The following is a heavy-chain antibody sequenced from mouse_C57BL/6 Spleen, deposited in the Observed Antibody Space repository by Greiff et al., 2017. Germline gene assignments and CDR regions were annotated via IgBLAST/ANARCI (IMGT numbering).Heavy chain of an antibody. CDR1: GYTFTSYW. V-gene: IGHV1-64*01. Sequence: VQLQQPGAELVKPGASVTLSCKASGYTFTSYWMHWVKQRPGQGLEWIGMIHPNSGSTNYNEKFKSKATLTVDKSSSTAYMQLSSLTSEDSAVXYCATREYYDYGEGFAYWGQGTLVTVSA. CDR3: ATREYYDYGEGFAY. J-gene: IGHJ3*01. D-gene: IGHD2-4*01. CDR2: IHPNSGST.